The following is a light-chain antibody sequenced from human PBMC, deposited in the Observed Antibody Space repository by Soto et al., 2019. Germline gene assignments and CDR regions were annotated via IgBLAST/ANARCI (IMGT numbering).Light chain of an antibody. Sequence: DIQMTQSPSTLSESVGERVTITCRASQRDRNWLAWYQQKPGKAPKLLIYDVSSLESGVPSRFSGSGYGTEFILTSSSRQSDDFANYYCQQYDSYSWTFDQGPKGEMK. CDR2: DVS. CDR1: QRDRNW. V-gene: IGKV1-5*01. J-gene: IGKJ1*01. CDR3: QQYDSYSWT.